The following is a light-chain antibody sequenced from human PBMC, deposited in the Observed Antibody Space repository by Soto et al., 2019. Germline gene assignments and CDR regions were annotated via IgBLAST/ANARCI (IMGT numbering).Light chain of an antibody. CDR1: QSVSSA. J-gene: IGKJ5*01. CDR3: QQYNKWPPIT. Sequence: EIVMTQSPATLSVSPGERATLSCRASQSVSSALAWYQQNPGQAPRLLIYGASTRATGIPARFSGSGSGTEFTLTISSLQSEDSAVYYCQQYNKWPPITFGQGTRLETK. V-gene: IGKV3-15*01. CDR2: GAS.